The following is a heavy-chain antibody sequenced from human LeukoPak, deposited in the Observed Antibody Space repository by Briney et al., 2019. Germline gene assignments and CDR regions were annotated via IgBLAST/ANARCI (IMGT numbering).Heavy chain of an antibody. CDR1: GFTFSSYG. CDR3: ARDPNEPGIGWFDP. V-gene: IGHV3-33*01. Sequence: GRSLRLSCAASGFTFSSYGMHCVRQAPGKGLEWVAVIWYDGSNKYYADSVKGRFTISRDNSKNTLYLQMNSLRAEDTAVYYCARDPNEPGIGWFDPWGQGTLVTVSS. D-gene: IGHD7-27*01. J-gene: IGHJ5*02. CDR2: IWYDGSNK.